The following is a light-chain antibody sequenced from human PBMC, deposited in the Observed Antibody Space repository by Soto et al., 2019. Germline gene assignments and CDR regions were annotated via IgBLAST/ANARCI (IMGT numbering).Light chain of an antibody. J-gene: IGKJ1*01. V-gene: IGKV1-8*01. Sequence: AIRMTQSPSSLPASTGDRVTITCRASQGISSYLAWYQQKPGKAPKLLIYAASTLQSGVPSRFSGSGSGTDFTLTISCLQSEDFATYYCQQYYSYPPTFGQGTKV. CDR3: QQYYSYPPT. CDR1: QGISSY. CDR2: AAS.